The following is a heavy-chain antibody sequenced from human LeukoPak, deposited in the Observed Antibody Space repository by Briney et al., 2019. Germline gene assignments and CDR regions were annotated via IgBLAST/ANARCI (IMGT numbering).Heavy chain of an antibody. V-gene: IGHV1-2*02. J-gene: IGHJ4*02. Sequence: ASVKVSCKASGYTFTGYYMHWVRQAPGQGLELMGWINPNSGGTNYAQKLQGRVTMTTDTSTSTAYMELRSLRSDDTAVYYCAREVPYDTSVYYQPFDFWGQGTLVTVSS. D-gene: IGHD3-22*01. CDR2: INPNSGGT. CDR1: GYTFTGYY. CDR3: AREVPYDTSVYYQPFDF.